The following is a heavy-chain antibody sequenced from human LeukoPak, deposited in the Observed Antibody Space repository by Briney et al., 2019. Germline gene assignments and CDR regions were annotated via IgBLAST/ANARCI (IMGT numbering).Heavy chain of an antibody. D-gene: IGHD3-22*01. Sequence: GGSLRFSCAASGFTFSTYAMHWVRQAPGKGLEWVAVISYDGSNKNYADSVKGRFTISRDNSKNTLYLQMDSLRAEDTAVYFCAKSGSSGYYLFDYWGQGALVTVSS. CDR3: AKSGSSGYYLFDY. CDR2: ISYDGSNK. CDR1: GFTFSTYA. J-gene: IGHJ4*02. V-gene: IGHV3-30*18.